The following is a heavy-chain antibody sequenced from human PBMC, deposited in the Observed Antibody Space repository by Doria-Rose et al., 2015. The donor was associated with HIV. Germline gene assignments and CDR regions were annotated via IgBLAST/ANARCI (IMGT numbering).Heavy chain of an antibody. CDR1: GYTFTGDY. CDR3: ARGRNYFDY. V-gene: IGHV1-2*02. Sequence: QVQLVQSGAEVKKPGASVKVSCKTSGYTFTGDYIHWVRQAPGQGLEWVGWINPHSGGTNYAQKFQGMVTMTRDTSVSTVYIELSRLRSDGTAVYYCARGRNYFDYWGQGTLVTVSS. J-gene: IGHJ4*02. CDR2: INPHSGGT.